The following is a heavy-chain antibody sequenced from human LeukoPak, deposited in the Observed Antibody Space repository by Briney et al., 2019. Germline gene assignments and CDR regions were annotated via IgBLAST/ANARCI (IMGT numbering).Heavy chain of an antibody. CDR3: ANDVGDPFDY. D-gene: IGHD1-26*01. J-gene: IGHJ4*02. CDR1: GFTFSSYA. CDR2: ISGSGGST. Sequence: GGSLRLSCAASGFTFSSYAMSWVRQAPGKGPEWVSAISGSGGSTYYADSVKGRFTISRDNSKNTLYLQMNSLRAEDTAVYYCANDVGDPFDYWGQGTLVTVSS. V-gene: IGHV3-23*01.